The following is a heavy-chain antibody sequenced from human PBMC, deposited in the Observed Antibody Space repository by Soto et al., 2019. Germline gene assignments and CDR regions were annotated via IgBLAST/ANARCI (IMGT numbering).Heavy chain of an antibody. J-gene: IGHJ4*02. CDR3: ARSPYYYDSSGYPRKRASNMP. Sequence: SETLSLTCAVYGGSFSGYYWSWIRQPPGKGLEWIGEIKHNGSTNYNPSLKSRVTISVDTSKNQFSLKLSSVTAADTAVYYCARSPYYYDSSGYPRKRASNMPWGQGTLVTVSS. V-gene: IGHV4-34*01. CDR2: IKHNGST. CDR1: GGSFSGYY. D-gene: IGHD3-22*01.